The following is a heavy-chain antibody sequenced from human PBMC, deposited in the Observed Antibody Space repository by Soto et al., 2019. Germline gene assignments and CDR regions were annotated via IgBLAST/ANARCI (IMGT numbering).Heavy chain of an antibody. CDR2: IYYTGDT. Sequence: SETLSLTCSVSGASISTSTYYWAWVRQPPGKGLEWIGYIYYTGDTFYNPSLKSRVTISVDTSIHQCSLTLTSVTAADTAIYYCSRHGAAVLYFYGMDVWGQGTAVTVSS. D-gene: IGHD3-9*01. CDR3: SRHGAAVLYFYGMDV. V-gene: IGHV4-39*01. J-gene: IGHJ6*02. CDR1: GASISTSTYY.